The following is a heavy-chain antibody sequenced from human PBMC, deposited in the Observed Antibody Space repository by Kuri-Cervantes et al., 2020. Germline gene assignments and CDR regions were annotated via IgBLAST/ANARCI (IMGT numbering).Heavy chain of an antibody. D-gene: IGHD3-3*01. V-gene: IGHV3-49*04. CDR1: GFTFSNGW. CDR3: ARQEMVISIFGVKEAFDI. CDR2: IRSKPYGGTT. J-gene: IGHJ3*02. Sequence: GGSLRLSCAASGFTFSNGWMSWVRQAPGKGLEWIGFIRSKPYGGTTEYAASVKGRIIISRDDSRSIAYLQMNSLKTEDTAVYYCARQEMVISIFGVKEAFDIWGQGTLVTVSS.